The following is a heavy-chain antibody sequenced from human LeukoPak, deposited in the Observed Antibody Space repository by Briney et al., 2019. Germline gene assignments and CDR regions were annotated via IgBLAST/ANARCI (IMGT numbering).Heavy chain of an antibody. CDR3: ARDGNALLWFGEFTN. V-gene: IGHV4-59*01. D-gene: IGHD3-10*01. CDR2: IYYSGST. Sequence: SETLSLTCTVSGGSISSYYWSWIRQPPGKGLEWIGYIYYSGSTNYNPSLKSRVTISVDTSKNQFSLKLSSVTAADTAVYYCARDGNALLWFGEFTNWGQGTLVTVSS. CDR1: GGSISSYY. J-gene: IGHJ4*02.